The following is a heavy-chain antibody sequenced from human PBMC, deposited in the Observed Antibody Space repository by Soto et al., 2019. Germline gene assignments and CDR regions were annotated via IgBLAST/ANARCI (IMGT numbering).Heavy chain of an antibody. Sequence: EVQMVESGGGLVKPGGSQRLSCKALKFAITSHVMTWVRQAPGKGLEWVAGISASGGSTFYADSVLGRFTISRDETRNMQYLQMNSLRADDTAVYYSEKRTGDYYFYGLDAWGQGTIVDVSS. CDR2: ISASGGST. D-gene: IGHD7-27*01. V-gene: IGHV3-23*04. CDR3: EKRTGDYYFYGLDA. CDR1: KFAITSHV. J-gene: IGHJ6*02.